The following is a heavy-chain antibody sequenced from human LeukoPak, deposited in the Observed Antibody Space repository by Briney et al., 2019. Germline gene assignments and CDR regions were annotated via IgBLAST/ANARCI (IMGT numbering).Heavy chain of an antibody. J-gene: IGHJ4*02. CDR2: IGRSGGRT. CDR1: GFTFSSYA. D-gene: IGHD1-14*01. Sequence: PGGSLRLSCAASGFTFSSYAMSWVRQVPGKGLEGVSTIGRSGGRTYYADSVKGRFTISRDNSKNTLCLKMNSLRADDTAIYYCAKNYNASPNQSNSLFDYWGQGALVTVSS. CDR3: AKNYNASPNQSNSLFDY. V-gene: IGHV3-23*01.